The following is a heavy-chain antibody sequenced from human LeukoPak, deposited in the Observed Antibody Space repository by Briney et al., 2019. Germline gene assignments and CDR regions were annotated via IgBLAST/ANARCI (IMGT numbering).Heavy chain of an antibody. Sequence: PGGSLRLSCAASGFTFSSYWMSCVRQAPGKGLEWVANINQDGSEKYYVDPVKGRFTISRDNAKNSLYLQMNSLRAEDTAVYYCARDKILGATHFDYWGQGTLVTVSS. CDR1: GFTFSSYW. V-gene: IGHV3-7*01. J-gene: IGHJ4*02. D-gene: IGHD1-26*01. CDR3: ARDKILGATHFDY. CDR2: INQDGSEK.